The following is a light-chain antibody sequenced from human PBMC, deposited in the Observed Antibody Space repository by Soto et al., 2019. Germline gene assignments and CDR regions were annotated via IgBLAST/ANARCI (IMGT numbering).Light chain of an antibody. J-gene: IGKJ4*01. V-gene: IGKV1-39*01. CDR3: QQTYSTLRLT. Sequence: DIQVTQSPSSLSASVGDGVTITCRASQSITTYLNWYQQKPGKAPRLLIFAASNLQSGGPSRFSGSGSGTDFTLTISSLQPEDFATYYCQQTYSTLRLTFGGGTRVEIK. CDR2: AAS. CDR1: QSITTY.